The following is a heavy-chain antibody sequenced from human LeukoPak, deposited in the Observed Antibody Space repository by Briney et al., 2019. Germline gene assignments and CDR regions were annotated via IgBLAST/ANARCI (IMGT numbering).Heavy chain of an antibody. Sequence: GASVKVSCRASGYTFTGYYMHWVRQAPGQGLEWMGWINPNSGGTNYAQKFQGRVTMTRDTSISTAYMELSRLRSDDTAVYYCARGRLGSGYYYFDYWGQGTLVTVSS. CDR2: INPNSGGT. V-gene: IGHV1-2*02. CDR1: GYTFTGYY. D-gene: IGHD3-3*01. CDR3: ARGRLGSGYYYFDY. J-gene: IGHJ4*02.